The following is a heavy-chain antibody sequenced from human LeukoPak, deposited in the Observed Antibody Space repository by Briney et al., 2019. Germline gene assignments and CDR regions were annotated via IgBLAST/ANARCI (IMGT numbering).Heavy chain of an antibody. CDR3: ARDLANTRYYDFWSGYPRGDY. V-gene: IGHV1-18*01. CDR2: ISAYNGNT. J-gene: IGHJ4*02. Sequence: GASVKVSCKASGYTFTSYGISWVRQAPGQGLEWMGWISAYNGNTNYAQKLQGRVTMTTDTSTSTAYMELRSLRSDDTAVYYCARDLANTRYYDFWSGYPRGDYWGQGTLVTVSS. D-gene: IGHD3-3*01. CDR1: GYTFTSYG.